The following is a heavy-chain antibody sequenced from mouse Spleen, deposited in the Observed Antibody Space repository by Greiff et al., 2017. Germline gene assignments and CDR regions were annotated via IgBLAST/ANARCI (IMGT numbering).Heavy chain of an antibody. V-gene: IGHV1-18*01. J-gene: IGHJ1*01. D-gene: IGHD1-1*01. CDR3: ASEHYGSSHWYFDV. Sequence: VQLMESGPELVKPGASVKIPCKASGYTFTDYNMDWVKQSPGKSLEWIGDINPNNGGTIYNQKFKGKATLPVDKSSSTAYMELHSLTSEDTAVYYCASEHYGSSHWYFDVWGAGTTVTVSS. CDR1: GYTFTDYN. CDR2: INPNNGGT.